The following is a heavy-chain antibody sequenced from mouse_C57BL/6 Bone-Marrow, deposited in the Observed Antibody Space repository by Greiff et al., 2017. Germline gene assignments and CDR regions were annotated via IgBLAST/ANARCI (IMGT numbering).Heavy chain of an antibody. CDR2: FYPGSGSI. CDR3: ARHPDYDYDLYYAMDY. V-gene: IGHV1-62-2*01. CDR1: GYTFTEYT. J-gene: IGHJ4*01. D-gene: IGHD2-4*01. Sequence: QVQLKQSGAELVKPGASVKLSCKASGYTFTEYTIHWVKQRSGQGLEWIGWFYPGSGSITYNEKFKDKATLTADKSSSTVYMAVSRLTSEDSAVYFCARHPDYDYDLYYAMDYWGQGTSDTVSA.